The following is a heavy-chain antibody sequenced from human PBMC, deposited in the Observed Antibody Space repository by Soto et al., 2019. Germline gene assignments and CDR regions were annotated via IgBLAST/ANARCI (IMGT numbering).Heavy chain of an antibody. CDR3: AREADPYYFDY. CDR2: IYHSGST. Sequence: LSLTFAVSGGSISSGGYSWSWIRQPPGKGLEWIGYIYHSGSTYYNPSLKSRVTISVDRSKNQFSLKLSSVTAADTAVYYCAREADPYYFDYWGQGTLV. D-gene: IGHD6-13*01. CDR1: GGSISSGGYS. J-gene: IGHJ4*02. V-gene: IGHV4-30-2*01.